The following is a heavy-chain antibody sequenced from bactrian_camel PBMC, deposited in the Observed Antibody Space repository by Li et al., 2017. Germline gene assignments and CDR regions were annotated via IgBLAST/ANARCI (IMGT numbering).Heavy chain of an antibody. D-gene: IGHD6*01. J-gene: IGHJ4*01. V-gene: IGHV3S40*01. CDR1: DYTTYC. Sequence: VQLVESGGGLVQPGGSLRLSCKYDYTTYCMGWIRQSPGKKREGVAAIGGSGGSTSYADSVKGRFTISQDSARNTVYLQMNNLQPEDTATYYCAEGRGSRGEHCYSLNYWDQGTQVTVS. CDR2: IGGSGGST. CDR3: AEGRGSRGEHCYSLNY.